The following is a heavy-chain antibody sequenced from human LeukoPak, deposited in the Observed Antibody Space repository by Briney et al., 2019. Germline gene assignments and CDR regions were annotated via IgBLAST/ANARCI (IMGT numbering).Heavy chain of an antibody. CDR3: ATDDDGGDGYNDFDY. Sequence: ASVKVSCKVSGYTLTELSMHWVRQTPGKGLEWMGGFDPEDGETIYAQKFQGRVTMTEDTSTDTAYMELSSLRSEDTAVYYCATDDDGGDGYNDFDYWGQGTLVTVSS. J-gene: IGHJ4*02. D-gene: IGHD5-24*01. CDR1: GYTLTELS. V-gene: IGHV1-24*01. CDR2: FDPEDGET.